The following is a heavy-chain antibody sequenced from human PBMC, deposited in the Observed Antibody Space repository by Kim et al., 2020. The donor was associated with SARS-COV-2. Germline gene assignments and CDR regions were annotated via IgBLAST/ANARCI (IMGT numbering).Heavy chain of an antibody. V-gene: IGHV1-69*02. CDR1: GETFSSYN. D-gene: IGHD1-1*01. CDR3: ARPAGGFLDRLDY. CDR2: IIPMVGIP. J-gene: IGHJ4*02. Sequence: SVKVSCKVFGETFSSYNINWVRQAPGQGLEWMGRIIPMVGIPDYAQKFQGRVTITADRSTSTAYMDVSSLTSEDTAVYYCARPAGGFLDRLDYWGLGTLVTVSS.